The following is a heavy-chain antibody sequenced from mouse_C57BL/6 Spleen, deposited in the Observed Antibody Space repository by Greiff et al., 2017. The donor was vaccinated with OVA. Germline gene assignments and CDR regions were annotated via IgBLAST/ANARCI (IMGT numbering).Heavy chain of an antibody. CDR2: IRNKANGYTT. Sequence: DVKLVESGGGLVQPGGSLSLSCAASGFTFTDYYMSWVRQPPGKALEWLGFIRNKANGYTTEYSASVKGRFTISRDNSQSILYLQMNALRAEDSATYYCARYSDYGSSFYYYAMDYWGQGTSVTVSS. CDR3: ARYSDYGSSFYYYAMDY. J-gene: IGHJ4*01. D-gene: IGHD1-1*01. V-gene: IGHV7-3*01. CDR1: GFTFTDYY.